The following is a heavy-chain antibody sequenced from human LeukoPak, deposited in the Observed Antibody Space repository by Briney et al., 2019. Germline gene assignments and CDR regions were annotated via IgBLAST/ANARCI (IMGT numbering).Heavy chain of an antibody. CDR3: ARDGAPGVEMATINAFDI. CDR2: IYTSGST. CDR1: GGSISSYY. Sequence: PSETLSLTCTVSGGSISSYYWSWIRQPAGKGLEWIGRIYTSGSTNYNPSLKSRVTMSVDTSKNQFSLKLSSVTAADTAVYYCARDGAPGVEMATINAFDIWGQGTMVTDSS. D-gene: IGHD5-24*01. J-gene: IGHJ3*02. V-gene: IGHV4-4*07.